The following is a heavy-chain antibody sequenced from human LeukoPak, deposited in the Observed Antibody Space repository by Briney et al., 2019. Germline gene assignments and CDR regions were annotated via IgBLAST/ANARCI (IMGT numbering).Heavy chain of an antibody. J-gene: IGHJ4*02. V-gene: IGHV3-23*01. Sequence: GGSLRLSCAVSGIALSNYGMTWVRQAPGKGLEWVAGISDSGGRTNYADSVKGRFTISRDNSKNTLYLQMNSLRAEDTAVYYCARETSGGSSWLYFDYWGQGTLVTVSS. CDR1: GIALSNYG. D-gene: IGHD6-13*01. CDR3: ARETSGGSSWLYFDY. CDR2: ISDSGGRT.